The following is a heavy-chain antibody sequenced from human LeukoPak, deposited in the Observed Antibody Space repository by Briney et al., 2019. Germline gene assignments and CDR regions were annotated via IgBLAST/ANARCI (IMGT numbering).Heavy chain of an antibody. D-gene: IGHD6-13*01. Sequence: GGSLRLSCAASGFSFSSYAMSWVRQAPGKGLEWVSAISGSGGTTNYADSVKGRFTISRDNSKDTLYLQMDSLRAEDTAVYYCAKVGSSMSFYYYYGMDVWGQGTTVTVSS. CDR3: AKVGSSMSFYYYYGMDV. V-gene: IGHV3-23*01. J-gene: IGHJ6*02. CDR1: GFSFSSYA. CDR2: ISGSGGTT.